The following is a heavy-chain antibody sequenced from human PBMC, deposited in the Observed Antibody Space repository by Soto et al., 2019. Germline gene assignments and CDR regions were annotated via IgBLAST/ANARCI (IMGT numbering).Heavy chain of an antibody. Sequence: EVQLVESGGGLVKPGGSLRLSCAASEFTFSSYLMNWVRQAPGKGLEWVSAISGSSSYIYYTDSVRGRFTISRDNAKNSVYLQMNSLRVEDTAVYYCARDPSGALPGFDYWGQGILVPVSS. CDR2: ISGSSSYI. CDR1: EFTFSSYL. V-gene: IGHV3-21*02. J-gene: IGHJ4*02. CDR3: ARDPSGALPGFDY. D-gene: IGHD3-3*01.